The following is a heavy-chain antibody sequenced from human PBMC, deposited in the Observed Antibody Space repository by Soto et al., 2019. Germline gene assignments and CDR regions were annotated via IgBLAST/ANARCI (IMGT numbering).Heavy chain of an antibody. CDR1: GFTVSSYA. Sequence: HPGGSLRLSCAASGFTVSSYAMHWVRQAPGKGLEWVAVISYDGSNKYYADSVKGRFTISRDNSKNTLYLQMNSLRAEDTAVYYCARAGGYGDYPTFFDYWGQGTLVTVSS. J-gene: IGHJ4*02. D-gene: IGHD4-17*01. V-gene: IGHV3-30-3*01. CDR2: ISYDGSNK. CDR3: ARAGGYGDYPTFFDY.